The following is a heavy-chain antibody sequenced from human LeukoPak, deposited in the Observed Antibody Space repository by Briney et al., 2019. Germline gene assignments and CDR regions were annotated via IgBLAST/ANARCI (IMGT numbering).Heavy chain of an antibody. J-gene: IGHJ5*02. CDR1: GFTFSSYA. V-gene: IGHV3-33*08. CDR3: ARDKGNHPYNWFDP. Sequence: GGSLRLSCAASGFTFSSYAMHWVRQAPGKGLEWVTTIWYDGSNKYYGDSVKGRFTISRDNSKSTLYLQMNSLRAEDTAVYYCARDKGNHPYNWFDPWGQGTLVTVSS. CDR2: IWYDGSNK. D-gene: IGHD1-14*01.